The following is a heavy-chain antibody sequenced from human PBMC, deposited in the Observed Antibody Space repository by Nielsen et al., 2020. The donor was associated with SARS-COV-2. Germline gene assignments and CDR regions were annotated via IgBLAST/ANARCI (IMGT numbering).Heavy chain of an antibody. CDR2: INPNGGST. D-gene: IGHD6-19*01. V-gene: IGHV1-46*01. CDR1: GYTFTSYF. J-gene: IGHJ4*02. Sequence: ASVKVSCKASGYTFTSYFVHWVRQAPGQELEWMGIINPNGGSTSSAQKFQGRVAMTRDTSTSTVYMEVSSLRSEDTAVYYCARDPAVTGHFDYWGQGTLVTVSS. CDR3: ARDPAVTGHFDY.